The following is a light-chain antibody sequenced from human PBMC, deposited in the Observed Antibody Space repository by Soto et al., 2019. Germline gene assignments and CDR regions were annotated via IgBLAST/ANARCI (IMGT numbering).Light chain of an antibody. Sequence: TESPSTLSASVESRVTITCRASQSVQTWLAWFQQKPGKAPKLLIYKATTLETGVPSRFSGSGSETDFTLTISSLQSEDFATYYCLQDHNYPKTFDQRTMVDIK. J-gene: IGKJ1*01. CDR3: LQDHNYPKT. CDR1: QSVQTW. CDR2: KAT. V-gene: IGKV1-5*03.